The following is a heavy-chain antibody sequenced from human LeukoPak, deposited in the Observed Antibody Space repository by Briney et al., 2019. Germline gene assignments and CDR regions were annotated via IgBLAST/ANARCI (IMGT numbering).Heavy chain of an antibody. D-gene: IGHD3-3*01. CDR3: TSDFWSGYSFDY. Sequence: GGSLRLSCAASGFTFSSYSMNWVRQAPGKGLEWVSSISSRSSYIYYADSVKGRFTISRDNAKNSLYLQMNSLRAEDTAVYYCTSDFWSGYSFDYWGQGTLVTVSS. CDR2: ISSRSSYI. J-gene: IGHJ4*02. V-gene: IGHV3-21*01. CDR1: GFTFSSYS.